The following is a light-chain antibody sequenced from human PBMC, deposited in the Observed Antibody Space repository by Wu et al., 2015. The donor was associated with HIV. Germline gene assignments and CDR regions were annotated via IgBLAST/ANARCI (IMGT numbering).Light chain of an antibody. J-gene: IGKJ1*01. CDR1: RALVNF. V-gene: IGKV1-27*01. Sequence: QSPSSLSASVGDRRHRSLAGQVRALVNFLAWYQQKPGKPPKVLIYAASTLQSGVPSRFSGSGSGTDFTLTISSLQPEDVATYYCQKYNTAPWTFGQGTKVEMK. CDR3: QKYNTAPWT. CDR2: AAS.